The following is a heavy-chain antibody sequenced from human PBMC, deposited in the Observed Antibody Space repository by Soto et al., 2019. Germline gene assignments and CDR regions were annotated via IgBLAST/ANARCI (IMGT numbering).Heavy chain of an antibody. CDR3: ATSLRGKGFGN. CDR1: GFTFSSYA. Sequence: QVQLVESGGGVVQPGRSLRLSCAASGFTFSSYAMHWIRQAPGKGLEWVAVISYDGSNKYYADSVKGRFTISRDNSKNTLYLQMNSLRAEDTAVYYCATSLRGKGFGNWGQGTLVTVSS. J-gene: IGHJ5*02. CDR2: ISYDGSNK. V-gene: IGHV3-30-3*01. D-gene: IGHD3-16*01.